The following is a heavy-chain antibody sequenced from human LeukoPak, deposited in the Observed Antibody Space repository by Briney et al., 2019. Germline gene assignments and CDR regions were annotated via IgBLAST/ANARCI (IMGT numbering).Heavy chain of an antibody. CDR2: ISYDGSNK. D-gene: IGHD4-23*01. J-gene: IGHJ4*02. CDR3: ARVELAYGGSD. V-gene: IGHV3-30-3*01. CDR1: GFTFSSYA. Sequence: PGGSLRLSCAASGFTFSSYAMHWVRQAPGKGLEWVAVISYDGSNKYYADSVKGRFTISRDNSKNTLYLQMNSLRAEDTAVYYCARVELAYGGSDWGQGTLVTVSS.